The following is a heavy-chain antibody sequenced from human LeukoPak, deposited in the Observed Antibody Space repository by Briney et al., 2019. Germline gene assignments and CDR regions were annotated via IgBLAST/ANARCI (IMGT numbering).Heavy chain of an antibody. CDR3: AKDPNLIWFGELYPNWFDA. Sequence: GRSLRLSCAASGFTFSSYGMHWVRQAPGKGLEWVAVISYDGSNKYYADSVKGRFTISRDNSKNTLYLQMNSLRAEDTAVYYCAKDPNLIWFGELYPNWFDAWGQGTLVTVSS. V-gene: IGHV3-30*18. J-gene: IGHJ5*02. D-gene: IGHD3-10*01. CDR2: ISYDGSNK. CDR1: GFTFSSYG.